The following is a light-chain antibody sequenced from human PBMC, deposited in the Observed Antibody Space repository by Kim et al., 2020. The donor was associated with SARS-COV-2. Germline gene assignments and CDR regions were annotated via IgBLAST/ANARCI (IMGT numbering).Light chain of an antibody. Sequence: SYELTQPLSVSVALGQTARITCGGDKIGSKNVHWYQQKAGQAPVLVIYTDRKRPSGIPERFSGSNSESTATLTISGAQAGDEAAYFCQVWDSSIEVFGGGYQLAV. J-gene: IGLJ3*02. CDR3: QVWDSSIEV. CDR1: KIGSKN. CDR2: TDR. V-gene: IGLV3-9*01.